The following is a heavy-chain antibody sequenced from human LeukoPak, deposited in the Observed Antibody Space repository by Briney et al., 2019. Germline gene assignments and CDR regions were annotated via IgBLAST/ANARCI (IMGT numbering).Heavy chain of an antibody. Sequence: PSQTLSLTCTVSGGSISSGSYYWSWIRQPAGKGLEWIGRIYTSGSTNYNPSLKSRVTISVDTSKNQFSLKLSSVTAADTAVYYCAGYDYGGPFDYWGQGTLVTVSS. CDR3: AGYDYGGPFDY. J-gene: IGHJ4*02. CDR2: IYTSGST. D-gene: IGHD4-23*01. CDR1: GGSISSGSYY. V-gene: IGHV4-61*02.